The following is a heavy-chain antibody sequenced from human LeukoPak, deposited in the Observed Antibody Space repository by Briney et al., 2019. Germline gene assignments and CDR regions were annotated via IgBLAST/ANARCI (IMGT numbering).Heavy chain of an antibody. V-gene: IGHV4-59*01. CDR1: GVSISSYY. CDR2: IYYSGST. D-gene: IGHD3-22*01. Sequence: SETLSLTCTVSGVSISSYYWNWIRQPPGKGLEWIGYIYYSGSTNYNPSLKSRVTISVDTSKNQFSLKLSSVTAADTAVYYCARGADSSGYYSIFYFDYWGQGTLVTVSS. J-gene: IGHJ4*02. CDR3: ARGADSSGYYSIFYFDY.